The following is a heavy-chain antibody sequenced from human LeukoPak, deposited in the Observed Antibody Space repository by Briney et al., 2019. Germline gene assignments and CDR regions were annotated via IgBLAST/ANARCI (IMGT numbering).Heavy chain of an antibody. CDR1: GGSFSGYY. Sequence: SETLSLTCAVYGGSFSGYYWSWIRQPPGKGLEWIGEINHSGSTNYNPSLKSRVTISVDTSKNQFSLKLSSVTAADTAVYYCARGLGDSSSKAYYWGQGTLVTVSS. CDR3: ARGLGDSSSKAYY. V-gene: IGHV4-34*01. J-gene: IGHJ4*02. D-gene: IGHD6-6*01. CDR2: INHSGST.